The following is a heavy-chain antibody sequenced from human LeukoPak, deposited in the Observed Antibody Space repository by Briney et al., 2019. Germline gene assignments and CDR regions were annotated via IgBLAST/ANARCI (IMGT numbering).Heavy chain of an antibody. CDR2: IYTSGST. CDR1: GGSISSGSYY. Sequence: PSQTLSLTCTVSGGSISSGSYYWSWIRQPAGKGLEWIGRIYTSGSTNYNPSLKSRVTISVDTSKNQFSLKLSSVTAADTAVYYCARSVRGVFDIWGQGTMVTVSS. V-gene: IGHV4-61*02. J-gene: IGHJ3*02. D-gene: IGHD2-8*02. CDR3: ARSVRGVFDI.